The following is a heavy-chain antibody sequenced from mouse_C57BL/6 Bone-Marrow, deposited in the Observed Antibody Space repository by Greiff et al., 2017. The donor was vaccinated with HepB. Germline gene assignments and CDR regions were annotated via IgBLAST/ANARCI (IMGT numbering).Heavy chain of an antibody. J-gene: IGHJ4*01. Sequence: EVQLQESGGGLVQPKGSLKLSCAASGFSFNTYAMNWVRQAPGKGLEWVARIRSKSNNYATYYAKSVKDRFTISRDDSESMLYLQMNNLKTEDTAMYYCEIYYYGSNYAMDYWGQGTSVTVSS. V-gene: IGHV10-1*01. CDR3: EIYYYGSNYAMDY. CDR2: IRSKSNNYAT. CDR1: GFSFNTYA. D-gene: IGHD1-1*01.